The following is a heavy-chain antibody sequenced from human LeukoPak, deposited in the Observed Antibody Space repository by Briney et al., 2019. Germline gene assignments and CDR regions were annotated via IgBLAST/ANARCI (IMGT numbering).Heavy chain of an antibody. V-gene: IGHV4-61*02. CDR3: ARHIYCSGGSCYRVRLDP. D-gene: IGHD2-15*01. J-gene: IGHJ5*02. CDR1: GGSISSGSYY. Sequence: SETLSLTCTVSGGSISSGSYYWSWVRQPAGKGLEWIGRIYTSGSTNYNPSLKSRVTISVDTSKNQFSLKLSSVTAADTAVYYCARHIYCSGGSCYRVRLDPWGQGTLVTVSS. CDR2: IYTSGST.